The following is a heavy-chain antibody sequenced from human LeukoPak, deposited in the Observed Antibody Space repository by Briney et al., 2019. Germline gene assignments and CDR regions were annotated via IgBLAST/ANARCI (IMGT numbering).Heavy chain of an antibody. Sequence: PSETLSLTCTVSGGSISSGTYYWSWIRQPAGKGLEWIGRIYTSGSTNYKPSLKSRVTMSVDTSKKQFSLKLSSVTAADTAVYYCARVSSSWYQDWYFDLWGRGTLVTVSS. V-gene: IGHV4-61*02. CDR2: IYTSGST. J-gene: IGHJ2*01. CDR3: ARVSSSWYQDWYFDL. CDR1: GGSISSGTYY. D-gene: IGHD6-13*01.